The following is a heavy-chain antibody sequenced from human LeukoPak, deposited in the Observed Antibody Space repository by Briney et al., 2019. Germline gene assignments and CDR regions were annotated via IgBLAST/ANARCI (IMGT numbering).Heavy chain of an antibody. J-gene: IGHJ4*02. Sequence: PSETLSLTCAVYGGSFSGYYWSWIRQPPGKGLEWIGEINHSGSTYYNPSLKSRVTISVDTSKNQFSLKLSSVTAADTAVYYCARHAGSLQLWFSLQYYFDYWGQGTLVTVSS. CDR2: INHSGST. CDR3: ARHAGSLQLWFSLQYYFDY. D-gene: IGHD5-18*01. CDR1: GGSFSGYY. V-gene: IGHV4-34*01.